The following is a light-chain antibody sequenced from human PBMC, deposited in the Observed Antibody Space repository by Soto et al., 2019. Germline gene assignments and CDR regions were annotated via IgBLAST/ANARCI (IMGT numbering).Light chain of an antibody. V-gene: IGLV2-14*02. CDR2: EGS. CDR3: CSYAGSYTYV. Sequence: QSALTQPASVSGSPRQSITISCTGTSSDIGSYHLVSWYQQHPGKAPKLIIYEGSKRPSGVSNRFSGSRSGNTASLTISGLQAEDEADYYCCSYAGSYTYVFGTGTKLTVL. J-gene: IGLJ1*01. CDR1: SSDIGSYHL.